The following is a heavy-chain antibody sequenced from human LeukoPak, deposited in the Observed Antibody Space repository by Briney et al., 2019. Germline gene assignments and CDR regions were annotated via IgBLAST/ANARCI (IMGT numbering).Heavy chain of an antibody. CDR3: AREWLESRTSPAFDY. J-gene: IGHJ4*02. Sequence: SETLSLTCTVSGGSISSYHWSWIRQPAGKGLEWIGRIYTSGSTNYNPSLKSRVTMSVDTSKNQFSLKLSSVTAADTAVYYSAREWLESRTSPAFDYWGQGTLVTVSS. D-gene: IGHD1-1*01. CDR1: GGSISSYH. V-gene: IGHV4-4*07. CDR2: IYTSGST.